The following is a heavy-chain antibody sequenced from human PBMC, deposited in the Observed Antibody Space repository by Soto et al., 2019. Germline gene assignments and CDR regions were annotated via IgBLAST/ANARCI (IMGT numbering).Heavy chain of an antibody. CDR1: GFTFSSYG. CDR3: ARDQSDGYDYDSSGYIDY. J-gene: IGHJ4*02. CDR2: IWYDGSNK. Sequence: GGSLRLSCAASGFTFSSYGMHWVRQAPGKGLEWVAVIWYDGSNKYYADSVKGRFTISRDNSKNTLYLQMNSLRAEDTAVYYCARDQSDGYDYDSSGYIDYWGQGTLVTVSS. V-gene: IGHV3-33*01. D-gene: IGHD3-22*01.